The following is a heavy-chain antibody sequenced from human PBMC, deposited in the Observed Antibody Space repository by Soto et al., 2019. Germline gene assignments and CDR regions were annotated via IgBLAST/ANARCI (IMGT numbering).Heavy chain of an antibody. J-gene: IGHJ6*02. D-gene: IGHD3-10*01. CDR1: GFTFSSYW. CDR2: IKQDGSEK. CDR3: ARDLPSYRSSV. Sequence: LRLSCAASGFTFSSYWMSWVRQAPGKGLEWVANIKQDGSEKYYADSVKGRFTISRDNAKNSLYLQMNSLRAEDTAVYYCARDLPSYRSSVWGQGTTVTVSS. V-gene: IGHV3-7*01.